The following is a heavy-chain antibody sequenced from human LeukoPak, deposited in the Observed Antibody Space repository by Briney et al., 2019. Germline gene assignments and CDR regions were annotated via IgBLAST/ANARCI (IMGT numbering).Heavy chain of an antibody. V-gene: IGHV3-74*01. CDR1: GFTFSTYW. Sequence: GGSLRLSCAASGFTFSTYWMNWVRQAPGKGLVWVSRVNNDGSSTSYADSVKGRFTISRDNTKNTLYLQMNSLRAEDTAVYYCARDLNDSLQNYRSTWYPADYWGQGTLVTISS. CDR3: ARDLNDSLQNYRSTWYPADY. D-gene: IGHD6-13*01. J-gene: IGHJ4*02. CDR2: VNNDGSST.